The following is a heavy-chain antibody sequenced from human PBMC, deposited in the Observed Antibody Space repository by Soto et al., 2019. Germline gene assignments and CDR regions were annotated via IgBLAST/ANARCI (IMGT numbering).Heavy chain of an antibody. CDR1: GGSISSYY. V-gene: IGHV4-59*01. CDR2: IYYSGST. D-gene: IGHD2-8*01. CDR3: ARDRGYCTNGVCLVDWFDP. Sequence: SETLSLTCTVSGGSISSYYWSWIRQPPGKGLEWIGYIYYSGSTNYNPSLKSRVTISVDTSKSQFSLKLSSVTAADTAVYYCARDRGYCTNGVCLVDWFDPWGQGTLVTVPQ. J-gene: IGHJ5*02.